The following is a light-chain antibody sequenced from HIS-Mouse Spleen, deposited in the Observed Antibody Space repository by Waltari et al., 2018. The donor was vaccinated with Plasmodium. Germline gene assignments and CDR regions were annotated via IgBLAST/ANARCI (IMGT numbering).Light chain of an antibody. CDR1: QSVSSSY. CDR2: GAS. V-gene: IGKV3-20*01. CDR3: QQYGSSPLT. J-gene: IGKJ4*01. Sequence: TLSLSPGERATLSCRASQSVSSSYLAWYQQKPGQAPRLLIYGASSRATGIPDRFSGSGSGTDFTLTISRLEPEDFAVYYCQQYGSSPLTFGGGTKVEIK.